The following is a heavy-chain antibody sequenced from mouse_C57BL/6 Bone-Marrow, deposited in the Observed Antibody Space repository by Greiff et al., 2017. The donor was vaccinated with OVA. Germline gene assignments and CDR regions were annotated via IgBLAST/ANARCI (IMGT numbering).Heavy chain of an antibody. CDR2: IYPGSGNT. CDR1: GYTFTDYY. J-gene: IGHJ4*01. CDR3: ARRGGLLPLYAMDY. D-gene: IGHD2-3*01. V-gene: IGHV1-76*01. Sequence: VQLQESGAELVRPGASVKLSCKASGYTFTDYYINWVKQRPGQGLEWIARIYPGSGNTYYNEKFKGKATLTAEKSSSTAYMQLSSLTSEDSAVYFCARRGGLLPLYAMDYWGQGTSVTVSS.